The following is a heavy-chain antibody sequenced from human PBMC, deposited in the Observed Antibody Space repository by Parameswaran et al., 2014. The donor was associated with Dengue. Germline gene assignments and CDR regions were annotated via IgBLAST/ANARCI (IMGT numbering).Heavy chain of an antibody. V-gene: IGHV3-30*18. Sequence: GSRLKISCAASGFTFSSYGMHWVRQAPGKGLEWVAVISYDGSNKYYADSVKGRFTISRDNSKNTLYLQMNSLRAEDTAVYYCAKDLSWRSRGPQGYWGQGTLVTVSS. J-gene: IGHJ4*02. D-gene: IGHD6-13*01. CDR2: ISYDGSNK. CDR3: AKDLSWRSRGPQGY. CDR1: GFTFSSYG.